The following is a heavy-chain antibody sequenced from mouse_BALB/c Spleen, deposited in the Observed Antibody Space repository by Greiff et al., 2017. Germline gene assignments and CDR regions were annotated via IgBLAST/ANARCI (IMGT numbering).Heavy chain of an antibody. CDR3: ARDDYYFDY. CDR1: GYSITSGYY. V-gene: IGHV3-6*02. CDR2: ISYDGSN. D-gene: IGHD2-4*01. Sequence: EVKLLESGPGLVKPSQSLSLTCSVTGYSITSGYYWNWIRQFPGNKLEWMGYISYDGSNNYNPSLKNRISITRDTSKNQFFLKLNSVTTVDTATYYCARDDYYFDYWGQGTTLTVSS. J-gene: IGHJ2*01.